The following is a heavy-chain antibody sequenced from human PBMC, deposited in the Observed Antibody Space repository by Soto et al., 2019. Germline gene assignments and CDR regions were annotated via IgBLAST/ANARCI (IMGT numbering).Heavy chain of an antibody. CDR1: GGSFGSYY. V-gene: IGHV4-34*01. Sequence: PSETLSLTCAVYGGSFGSYYWSWIRQSPGKGLEWIGEINHSGSTNNYNPSLKSRVTISVDKSKNQFSLRLTSVTAADTAVYYCATDSTSRYYGMDVWGQGTTVTVSS. CDR2: INHSGSTN. CDR3: ATDSTSRYYGMDV. J-gene: IGHJ6*02. D-gene: IGHD2-2*01.